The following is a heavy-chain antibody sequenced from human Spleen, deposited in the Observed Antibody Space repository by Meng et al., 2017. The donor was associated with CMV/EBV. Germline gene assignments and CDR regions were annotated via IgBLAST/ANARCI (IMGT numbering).Heavy chain of an antibody. D-gene: IGHD3-22*01. CDR3: ARFHYYDNSGFDY. CDR2: TYYRSKWFH. V-gene: IGHV6-1*01. J-gene: IGHJ4*02. CDR1: GDSVSSNSAA. Sequence: LSLTCVISGDSVSSNSAAWNWIRQSPSRGLEWLGRTYYRSKWFHDYAVSVESRISINPDTSNNQFSLQLNSVTPDDTAVCYCARFHYYDNSGFDYWGQGTLVTVSS.